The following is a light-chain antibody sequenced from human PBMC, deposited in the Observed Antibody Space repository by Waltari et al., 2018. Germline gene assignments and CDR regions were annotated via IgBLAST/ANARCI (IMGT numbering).Light chain of an antibody. CDR3: QQSGSSPLT. V-gene: IGKV3-20*01. CDR2: GAS. J-gene: IGKJ4*01. CDR1: QSVSSNY. Sequence: EIVLTQSPGTLSLSPGERATLSCRASQSVSSNYLAWYQHKPGQAPGLLIYGASSRATGVPDRFSGSGSGTDFTLTISRLEPEDFAVHYCQQSGSSPLTFGGGTKVEIK.